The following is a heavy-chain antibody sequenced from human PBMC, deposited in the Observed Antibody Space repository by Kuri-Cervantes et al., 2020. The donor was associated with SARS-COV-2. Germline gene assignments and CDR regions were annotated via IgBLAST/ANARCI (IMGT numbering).Heavy chain of an antibody. V-gene: IGHV3-7*03. CDR3: ASGPGILWFGDDY. Sequence: LTCAASGFTFSSYWMSWVRQAPGKGLEWVANIKQDGSEKYYVDSVKGRFTISRDNSKNTLYLQMNSLRAEDTAVYYCASGPGILWFGDDYWGQGTLVTVSS. J-gene: IGHJ4*02. CDR2: IKQDGSEK. D-gene: IGHD3-10*01. CDR1: GFTFSSYW.